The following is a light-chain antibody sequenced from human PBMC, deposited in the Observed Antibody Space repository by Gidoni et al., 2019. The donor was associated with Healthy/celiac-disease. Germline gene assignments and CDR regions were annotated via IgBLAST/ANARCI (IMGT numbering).Light chain of an antibody. CDR3: VQALQTPWT. Sequence: DIVMTQSPLSLPVTPGEPASISCRSSQSLLHCNGYNYLDWYLQKPGQSPQLLIYLGSNRASGVPDRFCGSGSGTDFTLKISRVEAEDVGVYYCVQALQTPWTFGQGTKVEIK. V-gene: IGKV2-28*01. J-gene: IGKJ1*01. CDR1: QSLLHCNGYNY. CDR2: LGS.